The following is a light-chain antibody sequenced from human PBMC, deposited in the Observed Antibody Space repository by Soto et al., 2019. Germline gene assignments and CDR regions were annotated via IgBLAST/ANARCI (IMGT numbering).Light chain of an antibody. CDR2: AAS. CDR1: QSISSY. J-gene: IGKJ1*01. V-gene: IGKV1-39*01. CDR3: QQSYSTPWT. Sequence: DIQMTQSPSSLSASVGDRVTITCRASQSISSYLNWYQQKPGKAPKLLIYAASSLQSGVPSRFSGSGSGTDFTLTISSLQPEEFAPYYCQQSYSTPWTFGLGTKVEIK.